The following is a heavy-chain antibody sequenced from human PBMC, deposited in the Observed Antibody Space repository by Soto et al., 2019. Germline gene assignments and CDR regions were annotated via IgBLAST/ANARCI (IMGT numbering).Heavy chain of an antibody. CDR3: VKDIGYSYGYSDY. CDR1: GFTFDDYA. Sequence: PGGSLRLSCAASGFTFDDYAMHWVRQAPGKGLEWVSGISWNSGSIGYADSVKGRFTISRDNAKNSLYLQMNSLRAEDTALYYCVKDIGYSYGYSDYWGQGTLVTVSS. V-gene: IGHV3-9*01. J-gene: IGHJ4*02. CDR2: ISWNSGSI. D-gene: IGHD5-18*01.